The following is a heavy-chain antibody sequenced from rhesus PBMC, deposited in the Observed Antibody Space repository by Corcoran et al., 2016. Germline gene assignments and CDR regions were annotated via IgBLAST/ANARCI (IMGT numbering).Heavy chain of an antibody. Sequence: QVQLQELGPELVKPSETLSLTCAVSGGSISSSNWWNWIRQPPGKGLELIGRISGSGGSTSYNPSLKSRVPISTDTSKNQFSLKLSSVTAADTAVYYCARLGYDFDYWGQGVLVTVSS. CDR3: ARLGYDFDY. CDR2: ISGSGGST. V-gene: IGHV4-92*01. CDR1: GGSISSSNW. D-gene: IGHD2-2*01. J-gene: IGHJ4*01.